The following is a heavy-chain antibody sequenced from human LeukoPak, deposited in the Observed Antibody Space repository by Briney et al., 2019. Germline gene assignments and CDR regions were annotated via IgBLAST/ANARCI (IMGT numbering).Heavy chain of an antibody. CDR2: IIPILGIA. CDR1: GGTFSSYT. D-gene: IGHD4-23*01. CDR3: ARAPHDYGGNFYFDY. Sequence: SSVKVSCKASGGTFSSYTISWVRQAPGQGLEWMGRIIPILGIANYAQEFQGRVTITADKSTSTAYMELSSLRSEDTAVYYCARAPHDYGGNFYFDYWGQGTLVTVSS. V-gene: IGHV1-69*02. J-gene: IGHJ4*02.